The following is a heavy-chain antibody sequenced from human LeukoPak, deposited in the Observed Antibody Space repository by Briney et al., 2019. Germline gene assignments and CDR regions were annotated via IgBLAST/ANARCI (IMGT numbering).Heavy chain of an antibody. CDR3: ARERGGSYFVWFDP. D-gene: IGHD1-26*01. CDR1: GGTFSSYA. J-gene: IGHJ5*02. CDR2: IIPIFGTA. V-gene: IGHV1-69*05. Sequence: SVKVSCKASGGTFSSYAISWVRQAPGQGLERMGGIIPIFGTANYAQKFQGRVTITTDESTSTAYMELSSLRSEDTAVYYCARERGGSYFVWFDPWGQGTLVTVSS.